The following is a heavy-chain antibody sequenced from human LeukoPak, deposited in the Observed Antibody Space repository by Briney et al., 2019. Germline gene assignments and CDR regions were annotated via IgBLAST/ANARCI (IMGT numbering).Heavy chain of an antibody. V-gene: IGHV3-21*01. Sequence: GGSLRLSCAASGFSFSSYSMNWVRQAPGRGLEWVSSISSTSTYTYYADSVKGRFTISRDNAKNSLYLQMNSLRAEDTAVYYCAREARGGHFDYWGEGTLVTVSS. CDR3: AREARGGHFDY. D-gene: IGHD3-10*01. CDR1: GFSFSSYS. CDR2: ISSTSTYT. J-gene: IGHJ4*02.